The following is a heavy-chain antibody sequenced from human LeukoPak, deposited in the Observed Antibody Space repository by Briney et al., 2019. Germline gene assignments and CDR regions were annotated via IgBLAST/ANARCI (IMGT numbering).Heavy chain of an antibody. CDR3: AKPGGRRVLDAFDI. CDR2: ISDSGSGT. J-gene: IGHJ3*02. CDR1: GFTFSSYA. V-gene: IGHV3-23*01. Sequence: PGGSLRLSCAASGFTFSSYAMNWVRQAPGKGLQWVSAISDSGSGTYYADSVKGRFIISRDNSKNTVYLQMNSLRAEDTAIYYCAKPGGRRVLDAFDIWGQGTLVTVSS. D-gene: IGHD1-26*01.